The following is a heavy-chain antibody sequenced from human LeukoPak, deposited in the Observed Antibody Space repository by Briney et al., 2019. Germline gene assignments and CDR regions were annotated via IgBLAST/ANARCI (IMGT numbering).Heavy chain of an antibody. CDR1: GYTFTGYY. CDR3: ARDGPPYDFWSGYKRWFDY. V-gene: IGHV1-2*02. CDR2: INPNSGGT. D-gene: IGHD3-3*01. J-gene: IGHJ4*02. Sequence: ASVKVSCKASGYTFTGYYMHWVRQAPGQGLEWMGWINPNSGGTNYAQKFQGRVTMTRDTSISTAYMELSRLRSDDTAVYYCARDGPPYDFWSGYKRWFDYWGQGTLVTVSS.